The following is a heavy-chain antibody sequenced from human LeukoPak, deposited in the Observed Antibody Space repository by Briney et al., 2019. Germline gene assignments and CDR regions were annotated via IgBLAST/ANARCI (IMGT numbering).Heavy chain of an antibody. CDR2: ISSSGSTI. J-gene: IGHJ4*02. V-gene: IGHV3-48*03. D-gene: IGHD2-15*01. Sequence: GGSLRLSCAASGFTFSSYEMNLVRQAPGKGLEWVSYISSSGSTIYYADSVKGRFTISRDNAKNSLYLQMNSLRAEDTAVYYCARDGFSGGSCWFDYWGQGTLVTVSS. CDR1: GFTFSSYE. CDR3: ARDGFSGGSCWFDY.